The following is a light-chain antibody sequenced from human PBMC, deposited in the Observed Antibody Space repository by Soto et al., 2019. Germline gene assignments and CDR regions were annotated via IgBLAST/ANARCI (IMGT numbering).Light chain of an antibody. CDR1: SGHSNYA. CDR2: LNSXGSH. CDR3: QTWVTGIHI. Sequence: QPVLTQSPSASASLGASVKLTCTLSSGHSNYAIAWHQQQPEKGPRFLMKLNSXGSHSXGAGIPXRFSGSSSGAERYLTISTLQSEDEADYYCQTWVTGIHIFGGGTKLTVL. V-gene: IGLV4-69*01. J-gene: IGLJ2*01.